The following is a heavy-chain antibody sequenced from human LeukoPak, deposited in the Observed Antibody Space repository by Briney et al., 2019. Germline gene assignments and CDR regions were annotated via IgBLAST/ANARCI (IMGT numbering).Heavy chain of an antibody. Sequence: ASVKVSCKASGYTFTSHAINWVRQAPGQRLEWMGWINAGNGNTKYSQKFQGRVTITRDTSASTAYMELSSLRSEDTAVYYCARLGGTYLNYWFFDLWGRGTLVNVPS. CDR3: ARLGGTYLNYWFFDL. V-gene: IGHV1-3*01. CDR1: GYTFTSHA. CDR2: INAGNGNT. D-gene: IGHD1-26*01. J-gene: IGHJ2*01.